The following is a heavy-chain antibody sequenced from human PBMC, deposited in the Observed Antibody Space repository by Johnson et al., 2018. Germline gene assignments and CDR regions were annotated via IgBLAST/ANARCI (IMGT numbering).Heavy chain of an antibody. CDR2: ISYDGSNK. Sequence: QVQLAQSGGGVVQPGRSLRLSCAASGFTFSSYGMHWVRQAPGKGLEWVAVISYDGSNKYYADSVKGRFTISRDTSKNTLYLQMNSLRAEATDLYYGAKGEKATLPAEYFQHWGQGTLVTVSS. CDR3: AKGEKATLPAEYFQH. V-gene: IGHV3-30*18. CDR1: GFTFSSYG. D-gene: IGHD5/OR15-5a*01. J-gene: IGHJ1*01.